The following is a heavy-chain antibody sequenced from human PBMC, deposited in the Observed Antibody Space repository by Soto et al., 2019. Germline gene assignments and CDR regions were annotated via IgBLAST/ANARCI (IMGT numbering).Heavy chain of an antibody. J-gene: IGHJ4*02. CDR3: AKDLFGSSDFFDH. V-gene: IGHV3-23*01. Sequence: EVQLLESGGGLVQPGGSLRLSCTASGFTFSNYAMAWFRQAPGKGLEWVAALSGNTDSTYYADSVKGRFTISRDNSKNTVYLHMNSLRADDTALYYCAKDLFGSSDFFDHWGQVTLVTVCS. CDR1: GFTFSNYA. D-gene: IGHD6-6*01. CDR2: LSGNTDST.